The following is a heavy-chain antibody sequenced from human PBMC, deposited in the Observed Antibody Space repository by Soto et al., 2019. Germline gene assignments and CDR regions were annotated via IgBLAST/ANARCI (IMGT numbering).Heavy chain of an antibody. CDR3: ASLLGADAFDI. J-gene: IGHJ3*02. Sequence: GESLKISCAASGFTFSSYAMSWVRQAPGKGLEWVSAISGSGGSTYYADSVKGRFTISRDNSKNTLYLQMNSLRAEDTAVYYCASLLGADAFDIWGQGTMVTVSS. V-gene: IGHV3-23*01. D-gene: IGHD3-16*01. CDR2: ISGSGGST. CDR1: GFTFSSYA.